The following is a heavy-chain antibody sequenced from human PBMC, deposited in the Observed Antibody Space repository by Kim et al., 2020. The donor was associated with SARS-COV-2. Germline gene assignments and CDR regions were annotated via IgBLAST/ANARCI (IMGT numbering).Heavy chain of an antibody. Sequence: SETLSLTCTVSGGSISSSSYYWGWIRQPPGKGLEWIGSIYYSGSTYYNPSLKSRVTISVDTSKNQFSLKLSSVTAADTAVYYCARQVWADYDFKEFDYWG. CDR2: IYYSGST. D-gene: IGHD3-3*01. CDR3: ARQVWADYDFKEFDY. CDR1: GGSISSSSYY. J-gene: IGHJ4*01. V-gene: IGHV4-39*01.